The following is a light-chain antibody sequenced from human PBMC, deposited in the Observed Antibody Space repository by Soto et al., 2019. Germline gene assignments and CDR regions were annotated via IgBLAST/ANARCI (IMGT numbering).Light chain of an antibody. J-gene: IGKJ2*01. CDR2: GAS. CDR1: QSVSNN. V-gene: IGKV3-15*01. CDR3: QQYYDWPWYT. Sequence: EIVMTQSPATLSVSPGQRATLSCRASQSVSNNLAWYQQKPGQAPRLLIYGASTRATGIPARFSGSESGTEFTLTISSLQVEDFGVYYCQQYYDWPWYTFGQGSKLEIK.